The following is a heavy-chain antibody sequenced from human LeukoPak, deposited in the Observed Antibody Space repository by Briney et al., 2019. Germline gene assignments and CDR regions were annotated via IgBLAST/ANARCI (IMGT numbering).Heavy chain of an antibody. V-gene: IGHV5-10-1*01. CDR1: GYSFTNYF. J-gene: IGHJ4*02. CDR3: ARWGGEEPYYFDY. D-gene: IGHD2-15*01. CDR2: IDPSDSYT. Sequence: GESLRISCKASGYSFTNYFITWVRQMPGKGLEWMGRIDPSDSYTNYSPSFQGHVTISVDKSISTAYLQWSSLKASDTAMYYCARWGGEEPYYFDYWGQGTLVTVSS.